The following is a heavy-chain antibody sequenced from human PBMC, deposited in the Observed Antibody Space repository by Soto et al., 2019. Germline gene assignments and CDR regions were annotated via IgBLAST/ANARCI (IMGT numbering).Heavy chain of an antibody. CDR1: GYTFTSYW. CDR2: IYPGDSDT. J-gene: IGHJ4*02. V-gene: IGHV5-51*01. D-gene: IGHD3-10*01. CDR3: ARPHYYGSGSYYAPDY. Sequence: GESLKISCQSSGYTFTSYWIGWVRQMPGKGLEWMGIIYPGDSDTRYSPSFQGQVTISADKSISTAYLQWSSLKASDAAMYYCARPHYYGSGSYYAPDYWGQGTLVTVSS.